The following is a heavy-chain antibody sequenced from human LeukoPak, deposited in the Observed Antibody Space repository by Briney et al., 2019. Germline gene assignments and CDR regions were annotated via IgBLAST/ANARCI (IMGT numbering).Heavy chain of an antibody. Sequence: GGSLRLSCAASGFTFSDHYIDWVRQAPGKGLEWVSAISGSGGSTYYADSVKGRFTISRDNSKNTLYLQMNSLRAEDTAVYYCAKVATYYYDSSGYYPPSYYFDYWGQGTLVTVSS. CDR3: AKVATYYYDSSGYYPPSYYFDY. D-gene: IGHD3-22*01. V-gene: IGHV3-23*01. CDR2: ISGSGGST. J-gene: IGHJ4*02. CDR1: GFTFSDHY.